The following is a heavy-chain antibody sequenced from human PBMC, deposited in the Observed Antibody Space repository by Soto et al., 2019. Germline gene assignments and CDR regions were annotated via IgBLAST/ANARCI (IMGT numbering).Heavy chain of an antibody. CDR1: GGSFSGYY. CDR3: ARGWGRIFDY. CDR2: INHSGST. Sequence: QVQLQQWGAGLLKPSETLSLTCAVYGGSFSGYYWNWIRQPPGKGLEWIGEINHSGSTNYNPSLKSRVTISVDTSKNQFSLKLSSVTAPDTAVYYCARGWGRIFDYWGQGTLVTVSS. J-gene: IGHJ4*02. D-gene: IGHD7-27*01. V-gene: IGHV4-34*01.